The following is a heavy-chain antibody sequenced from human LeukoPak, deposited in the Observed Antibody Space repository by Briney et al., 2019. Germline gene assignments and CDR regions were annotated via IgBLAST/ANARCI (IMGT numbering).Heavy chain of an antibody. CDR3: ARDGGYCSSTGCYNKYFQH. CDR2: ISSSSSYI. CDR1: GFTFSGYS. Sequence: GGSLRLSCAASGFTFSGYSMNWVRQAPGKGLEWVSSISSSSSYIYYTDSLKGRFTISRDNAKSSLYLQMNSLRAEDTAVYYCARDGGYCSSTGCYNKYFQHWGQGTLVTVSS. J-gene: IGHJ1*01. D-gene: IGHD2-2*02. V-gene: IGHV3-21*01.